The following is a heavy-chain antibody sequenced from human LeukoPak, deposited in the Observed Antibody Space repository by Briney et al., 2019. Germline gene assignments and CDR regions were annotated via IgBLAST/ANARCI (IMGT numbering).Heavy chain of an antibody. CDR2: ISYDGSNK. CDR1: GFTFSSYA. CDR3: ARYCSTTSCYVRGFDY. V-gene: IGHV3-30*09. J-gene: IGHJ4*02. D-gene: IGHD2-2*01. Sequence: GGSLRLSCAASGFTFSSYAMHWVRQAPGKGLEWVAVISYDGSNKYYADSVKGRFAISRDNSKNTLYLQMNSLRAEDTAVYYCARYCSTTSCYVRGFDYWGQGILVTVSS.